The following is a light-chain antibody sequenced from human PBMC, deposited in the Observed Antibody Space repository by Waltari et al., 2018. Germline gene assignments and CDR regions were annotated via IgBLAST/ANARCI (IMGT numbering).Light chain of an antibody. CDR3: QQGYSAPWT. CDR1: QSISRD. Sequence: DIQMTQSPSSLSASVGHRVTITCRASQSISRDLNWYQQKPGKAPKPLIDAASSLQSGVPSRFSGSESGTDFTLTISSLQLEDFATFYCQQGYSAPWTFGQGTRVEIK. V-gene: IGKV1-39*01. CDR2: AAS. J-gene: IGKJ1*01.